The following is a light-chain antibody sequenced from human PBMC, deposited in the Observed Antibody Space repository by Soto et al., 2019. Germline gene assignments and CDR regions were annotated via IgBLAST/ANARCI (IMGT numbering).Light chain of an antibody. J-gene: IGKJ1*01. CDR3: QQYRDSRT. V-gene: IGKV3-20*01. CDR2: GAS. CDR1: QSFSNNY. Sequence: IILTQSPGTLSLSPGERAPLSCRASQSFSNNYLAWYQQKPGQAPRLLIYGASSRATGIPDRFSGSGSGTDFTLTISRLEPEDFAVYYCQQYRDSRTFGQGTKVDIK.